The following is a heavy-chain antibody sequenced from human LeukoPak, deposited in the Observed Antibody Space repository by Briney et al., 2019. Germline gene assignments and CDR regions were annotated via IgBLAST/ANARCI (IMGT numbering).Heavy chain of an antibody. D-gene: IGHD3-3*01. Sequence: SETLSLTCTVSGGSISSGSYYWSWIRQPAGKGLEWIGRIYTSGSTNYNPSLKSRVTISVDTSKNQFSLKLSSVTAADTAVYYCASGVGGLFDYWGQGTLVTVSS. CDR1: GGSISSGSYY. CDR3: ASGVGGLFDY. V-gene: IGHV4-61*02. CDR2: IYTSGST. J-gene: IGHJ4*02.